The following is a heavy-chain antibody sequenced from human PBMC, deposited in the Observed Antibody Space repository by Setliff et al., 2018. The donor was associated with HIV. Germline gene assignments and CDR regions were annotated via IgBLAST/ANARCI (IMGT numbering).Heavy chain of an antibody. CDR1: GGSITGYY. CDR2: IYTSGST. Sequence: PSETLSLTCTVSGGSITGYYWSWIRQPAGKGLEWIGRIYTSGSTNYNPSLKSRVTISVDTSKNQFSLKLSSVTAADTAVYYCASALSSSWDYFDYWGQGTLVTVSS. D-gene: IGHD6-13*01. J-gene: IGHJ4*02. CDR3: ASALSSSWDYFDY. V-gene: IGHV4-4*07.